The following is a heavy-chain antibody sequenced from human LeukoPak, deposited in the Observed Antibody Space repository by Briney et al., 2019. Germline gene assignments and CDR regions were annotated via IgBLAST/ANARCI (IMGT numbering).Heavy chain of an antibody. CDR3: ARDRNVLNWFDP. J-gene: IGHJ5*02. V-gene: IGHV3-48*01. CDR2: ISSSSSII. Sequence: GGSLRLSCAASGFTFSSYSMNWVRQAPGKGLEWVSYISSSSSIIYYADSVKGRFTISRDNAKNSLYLQMNSLRAEDTAVYYCARDRNVLNWFDPWGQGTLVTVSS. D-gene: IGHD3-16*01. CDR1: GFTFSSYS.